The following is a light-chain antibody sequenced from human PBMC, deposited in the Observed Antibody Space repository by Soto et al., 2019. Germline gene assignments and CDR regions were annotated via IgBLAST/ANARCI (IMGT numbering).Light chain of an antibody. CDR3: HSYDSSSYV. CDR2: GNS. V-gene: IGLV1-40*01. Sequence: QSVLTQPPSVSGAPGQRVTISCTGSSSNIGAGYDVHWYQQLPGTAPKLLIYGNSNRPSGVPDRFSGSKSGTSASLAITGLQAQDDADYYCHSYDSSSYVFGTSTKVTAL. J-gene: IGLJ1*01. CDR1: SSNIGAGYD.